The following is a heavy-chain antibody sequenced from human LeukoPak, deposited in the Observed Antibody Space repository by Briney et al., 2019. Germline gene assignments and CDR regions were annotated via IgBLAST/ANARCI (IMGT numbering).Heavy chain of an antibody. V-gene: IGHV3-11*04. Sequence: GGSLRLSCAASGFTFSDYYMSWIRQAPGKGLEWVSYISSSGSTIYYADSAKGRFTISRDNSKNTLYLQMNSLRAEDTAVYYCARSNPVTTVVTSYFDYWGQGTLVTVSS. J-gene: IGHJ4*02. D-gene: IGHD4-23*01. CDR2: ISSSGSTI. CDR1: GFTFSDYY. CDR3: ARSNPVTTVVTSYFDY.